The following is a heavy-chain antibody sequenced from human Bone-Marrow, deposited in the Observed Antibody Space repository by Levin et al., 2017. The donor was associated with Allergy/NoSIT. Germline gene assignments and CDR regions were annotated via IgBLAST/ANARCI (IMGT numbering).Heavy chain of an antibody. V-gene: IGHV3-21*01. CDR1: GFTFSSYS. Sequence: GESLKISCAASGFTFSSYSMNWVRQAPGKGLEWVSSISSSSSYIYYADSVKGRFTISRDNAKNSLYLQMNSLRAEDTAVYYCARDRGSSWIFDYWGQGTLVTVSS. CDR3: ARDRGSSWIFDY. D-gene: IGHD6-13*01. J-gene: IGHJ4*02. CDR2: ISSSSSYI.